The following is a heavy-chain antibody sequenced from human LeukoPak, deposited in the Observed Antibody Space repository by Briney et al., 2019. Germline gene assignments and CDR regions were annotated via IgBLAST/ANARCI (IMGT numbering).Heavy chain of an antibody. CDR2: VDPEDGET. J-gene: IGHJ4*02. Sequence: VASVKISCKVSGYTFTDYYMHWVHQAPGKGLEWMGLVDPEDGETIYAEKFQGRVTITADTSTDTAYMELSSLRSEDTAVYYCATFSGRYSGYWGQGTLVTVSS. CDR3: ATFSGRYSGY. CDR1: GYTFTDYY. V-gene: IGHV1-69-2*01. D-gene: IGHD3-10*01.